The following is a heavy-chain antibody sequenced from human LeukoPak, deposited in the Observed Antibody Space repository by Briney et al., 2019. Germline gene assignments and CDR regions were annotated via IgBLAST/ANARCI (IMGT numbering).Heavy chain of an antibody. CDR3: ARGTTVVTPNLGY. V-gene: IGHV3-11*04. Sequence: GGSLRLSCAASRFTFRDHFMSWIRQPPGKGLEYVSYISSSGSDTYYSDSVKGRFTVSRDNAKNSLFLQMNSLRAEDTAVYYCARGTTVVTPNLGYWGQGTLVTVSS. CDR1: RFTFRDHF. CDR2: ISSSGSDT. J-gene: IGHJ4*02. D-gene: IGHD4-23*01.